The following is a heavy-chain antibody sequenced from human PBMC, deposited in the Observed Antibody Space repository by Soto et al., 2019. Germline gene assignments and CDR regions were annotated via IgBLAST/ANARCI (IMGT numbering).Heavy chain of an antibody. CDR2: IYYSGST. V-gene: IGHV4-31*01. CDR3: ARGPNLGVVIKYYYYGMDV. Sequence: QVQLQESGPGLVKPSQTLSLTCTVSGGSISSGGYYWSWIRQHPGKGLEWIGYIYYSGSTYYNPSHTSQVTRLVDTXMNXFXLKLSSVTAADTAVYYCARGPNLGVVIKYYYYGMDVWGQGTTVTVSS. CDR1: GGSISSGGYY. J-gene: IGHJ6*02. D-gene: IGHD3-3*01.